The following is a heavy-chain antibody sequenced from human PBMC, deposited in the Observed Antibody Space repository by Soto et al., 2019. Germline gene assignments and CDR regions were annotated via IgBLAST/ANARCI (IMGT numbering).Heavy chain of an antibody. V-gene: IGHV1-69*06. Sequence: QMRLVQSGAEVKNSGSSVKVSCKASGGTSSNFVITWVRQVPGEGLEWLGGMLPMFGAVKYAQKFQDRLTITADRSTNTASIELGSLRSEDTAVYYCARPKRSGYDRGDSYYHTMDVWGHGTTVTVS. D-gene: IGHD3-3*01. CDR2: MLPMFGAV. CDR1: GGTSSNFV. J-gene: IGHJ6*02. CDR3: ARPKRSGYDRGDSYYHTMDV.